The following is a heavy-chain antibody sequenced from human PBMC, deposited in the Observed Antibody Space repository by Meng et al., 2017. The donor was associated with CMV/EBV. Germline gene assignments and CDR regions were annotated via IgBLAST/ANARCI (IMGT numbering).Heavy chain of an antibody. J-gene: IGHJ4*02. V-gene: IGHV3-7*01. D-gene: IGHD6-19*01. CDR3: AREDSNGWYEGPFDY. CDR2: IKQDGSEK. Sequence: GGSLRLSCAASGFTFSSYWMSWVRQAPGKGLEWVANIKQDGSEKYYVDSVKGRFTISRDNAKNSLYLQMNSLRAEDTAVYYCAREDSNGWYEGPFDYWGQGTLVTVSS. CDR1: GFTFSSYW.